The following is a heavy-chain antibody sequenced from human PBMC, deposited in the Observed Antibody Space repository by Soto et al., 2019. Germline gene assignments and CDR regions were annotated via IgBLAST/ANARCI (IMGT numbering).Heavy chain of an antibody. CDR3: ARILYYDFWSGYYPYYFDY. CDR2: IYYSGST. V-gene: IGHV4-31*03. J-gene: IGHJ4*02. D-gene: IGHD3-3*01. Sequence: SSETLSLTCTVSGGSISSGGYYWSWIRQHPGKGLEWIGYIYYSGSTYYNPSLKSRVTISVDTSKNQFSLKLSSVTAADTAVYYCARILYYDFWSGYYPYYFDYWGQGTLVTVSS. CDR1: GGSISSGGYY.